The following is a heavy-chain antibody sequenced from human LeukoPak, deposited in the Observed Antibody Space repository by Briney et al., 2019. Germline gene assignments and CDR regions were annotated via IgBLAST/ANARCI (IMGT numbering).Heavy chain of an antibody. D-gene: IGHD6-13*01. J-gene: IGHJ6*03. CDR3: ARVESSSWGLNYYYYMDV. V-gene: IGHV4-59*01. Sequence: PSETLSLTCTVSGGSISSYYWSWIRQPPGKGLEWIGYIYYSGSTNYNPSLKSRVTISVDTSKNQFSLKLSSVTAADTAVYYCARVESSSWGLNYYYYMDVWGKGTTVTVPS. CDR2: IYYSGST. CDR1: GGSISSYY.